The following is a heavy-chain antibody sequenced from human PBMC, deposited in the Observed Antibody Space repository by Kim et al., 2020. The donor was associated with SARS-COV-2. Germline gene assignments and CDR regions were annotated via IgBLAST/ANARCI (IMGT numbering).Heavy chain of an antibody. CDR3: ARSAWAGLWQVFD. J-gene: IGHJ3*01. D-gene: IGHD6-19*01. CDR1: GFTFSTYA. V-gene: IGHV3-23*01. Sequence: GGSLRLSCAASGFTFSTYALNWVRQAPGEGLEWVAAINCDGGKKYYADSVKGRFTISRDNSKNTLYVQMNSLRAEDTALYYCARSAWAGLWQVFD. CDR2: INCDGGKK.